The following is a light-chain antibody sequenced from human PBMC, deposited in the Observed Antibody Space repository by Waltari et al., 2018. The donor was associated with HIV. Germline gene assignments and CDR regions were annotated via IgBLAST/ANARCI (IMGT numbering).Light chain of an antibody. J-gene: IGLJ3*02. V-gene: IGLV2-23*02. Sequence: QSALTQPASVSGSPGQSITISCTGTSNDLVRYDLVSWYQHQPGRAPKLIIYDVTKWPSGVSHRFSGSKSGATASLTISGLQAEDEADYYCCSYAGITTWVFGGGTKVTVL. CDR2: DVT. CDR1: SNDLVRYDL. CDR3: CSYAGITTWV.